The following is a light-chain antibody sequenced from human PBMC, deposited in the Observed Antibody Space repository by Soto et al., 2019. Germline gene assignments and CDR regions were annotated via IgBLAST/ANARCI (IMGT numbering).Light chain of an antibody. Sequence: AIQLTQSPSYLSGSVVYRATISCRASRDIRNVLAWYQHAPGKDPKCLIYGASILHSGVPSRFSGSGSGTDFTLTSSSLLPEDFATYYCLQDFNYPITFGQGTRLEIK. V-gene: IGKV1-6*02. CDR1: RDIRNV. CDR3: LQDFNYPIT. J-gene: IGKJ5*01. CDR2: GAS.